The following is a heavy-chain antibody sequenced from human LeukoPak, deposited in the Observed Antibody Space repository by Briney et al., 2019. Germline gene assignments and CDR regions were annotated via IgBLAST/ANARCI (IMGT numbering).Heavy chain of an antibody. V-gene: IGHV3-48*04. CDR1: GFTFSSYW. D-gene: IGHD6-6*01. J-gene: IGHJ6*03. Sequence: PGGSLRLSCAASGFTFSSYWMSWVRQAPGKGLEWVSGISWNSGIIGYADSVKGRFTISRDNAKNSLYLQMNSLRAEDTAVYYCARADSSIAARLSRSSIFIYYYYMGVWGKGTTVTVSS. CDR3: ARADSSIAARLSRSSIFIYYYYMGV. CDR2: ISWNSGII.